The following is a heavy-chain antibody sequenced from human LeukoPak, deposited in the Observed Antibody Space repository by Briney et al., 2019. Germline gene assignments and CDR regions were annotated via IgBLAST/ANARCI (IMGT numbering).Heavy chain of an antibody. Sequence: PGRSLRLSCTASGFTFDNYAMYWVRQAPGKGLEWVSGVSWNSGSIAYADSVKGRFTISRDDAENSLYLQMNSLRAEDTAVYYCALGEPRSPFDYWGQGTLVTVSS. J-gene: IGHJ4*02. CDR2: VSWNSGSI. V-gene: IGHV3-9*01. CDR3: ALGEPRSPFDY. D-gene: IGHD1-26*01. CDR1: GFTFDNYA.